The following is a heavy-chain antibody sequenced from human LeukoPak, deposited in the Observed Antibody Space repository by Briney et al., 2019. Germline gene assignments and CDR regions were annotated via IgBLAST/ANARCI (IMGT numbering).Heavy chain of an antibody. Sequence: PGGSLRLSCAASGFTFSSYAMSWVRLAPGKGLEWVSAISGSGGSTYYADSVKGRFTISRDNSKNTLYLQMNSLRAEDTAVYYCAKDPFLLWFGEPGGYFDYWGQGTLVTVSS. D-gene: IGHD3-10*01. CDR3: AKDPFLLWFGEPGGYFDY. CDR2: ISGSGGST. V-gene: IGHV3-23*01. CDR1: GFTFSSYA. J-gene: IGHJ4*02.